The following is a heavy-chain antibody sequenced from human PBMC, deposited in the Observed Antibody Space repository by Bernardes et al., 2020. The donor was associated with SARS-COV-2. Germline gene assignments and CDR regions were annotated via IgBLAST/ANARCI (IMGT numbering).Heavy chain of an antibody. CDR2: ISWNSGSI. CDR1: GFTFGDYA. D-gene: IGHD3-10*01. CDR3: AKTLLYYYGSGSHLYYGMDV. J-gene: IGHJ6*01. Sequence: GGSLRLSCAASGFTFGDYAMHWVRQAPGKGLEWVSGISWNSGSIGYADSVKGRFTISRDNAKNSLYLQMNSLRAEDTALYYCAKTLLYYYGSGSHLYYGMDV. V-gene: IGHV3-9*01.